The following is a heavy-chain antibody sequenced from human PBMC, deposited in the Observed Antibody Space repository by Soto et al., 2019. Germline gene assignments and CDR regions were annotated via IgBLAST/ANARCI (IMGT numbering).Heavy chain of an antibody. D-gene: IGHD3-3*02. Sequence: QLQESGPGLVKPSETLSLTCNVSGRSMISYYWSWIRQPAGKGLEWIGRIYTGGITNYNPTLKSRVTMSVDTSKSQFSLSLTSVTAADTAVYYCAREGDDRHFFFDSWGQGTLVTVSS. V-gene: IGHV4-4*07. CDR3: AREGDDRHFFFDS. J-gene: IGHJ4*02. CDR2: IYTGGIT. CDR1: GRSMISYY.